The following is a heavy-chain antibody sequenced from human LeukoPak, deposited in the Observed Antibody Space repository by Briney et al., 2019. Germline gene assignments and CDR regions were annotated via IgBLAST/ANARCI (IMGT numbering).Heavy chain of an antibody. CDR2: IHYSGTS. CDR3: ASSYTAMAYWAYWYFAL. Sequence: SQTLSLTCTVSGGSISSGDYYWSWIRQPPGKGLEWIGYIHYSGTSYYNPSLKSRATMSVDTSENRFSLKLSSVTAADTAVYYCASSYTAMAYWAYWYFALWGRGTLVTVFS. CDR1: GGSISSGDYY. J-gene: IGHJ2*01. V-gene: IGHV4-30-4*01. D-gene: IGHD5-18*01.